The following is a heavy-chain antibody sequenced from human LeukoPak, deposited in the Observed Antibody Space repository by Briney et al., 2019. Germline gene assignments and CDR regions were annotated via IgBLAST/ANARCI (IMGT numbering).Heavy chain of an antibody. CDR2: IYYSGST. CDR1: GGSISSYY. Sequence: PSETLSLTCTVSGGSISSYYWSWIRQPPGKGLEWIGYIYYSGSTNYNPSLKSRVTISVDTSKNQFSLKLSSVTAADTAVYYCARGLASYDFWSGYQGWFDPWGQGTLVTVSS. V-gene: IGHV4-59*08. J-gene: IGHJ5*02. D-gene: IGHD3-3*01. CDR3: ARGLASYDFWSGYQGWFDP.